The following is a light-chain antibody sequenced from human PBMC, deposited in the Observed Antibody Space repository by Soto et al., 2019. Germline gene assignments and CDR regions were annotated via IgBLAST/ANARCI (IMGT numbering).Light chain of an antibody. CDR3: CLYVGATTYV. CDR2: EVS. J-gene: IGLJ1*01. CDR1: SSDVGGYNY. Sequence: QSVLTQPASVSGSPGQSITISCTGTSSDVGGYNYVSWYQQHPGKAPKLMIYEVSNRPSGVSNRFSGSKSGNTASLTISGLQAEDEADYYCCLYVGATTYVFGTGTQLTVL. V-gene: IGLV2-14*01.